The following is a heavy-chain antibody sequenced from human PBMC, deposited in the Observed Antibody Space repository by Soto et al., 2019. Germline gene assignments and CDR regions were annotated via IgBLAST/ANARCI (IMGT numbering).Heavy chain of an antibody. CDR1: GYTLTELS. D-gene: IGHD3-22*01. J-gene: IGHJ4*02. CDR2: FDPEDGET. V-gene: IGHV1-24*01. CDR3: ARDGHYYDSSGVLGY. Sequence: GASVKVSCKVSGYTLTELSMHWVRQAPGKGLEWMGGFDPEDGETIYALKFQGRVTMTEDTSTDTAYMELRSLRSDDTAVYYCARDGHYYDSSGVLGYWGQGTLVTVSS.